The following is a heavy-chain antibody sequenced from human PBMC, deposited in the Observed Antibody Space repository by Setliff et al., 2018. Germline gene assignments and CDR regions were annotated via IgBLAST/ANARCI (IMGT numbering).Heavy chain of an antibody. CDR2: INTDTGNP. V-gene: IGHV7-4-1*02. CDR1: GYTFNDYA. Sequence: ASVKVSCKASGYTFNDYAINWVRQAPGQGLEWMGWINTDTGNPTSAQGFTGRFVFSLDTSVSTAYLQISSLKAEDTALYYCARVGTGSLLDYWGQGTLVTVSS. CDR3: ARVGTGSLLDY. D-gene: IGHD1-1*01. J-gene: IGHJ4*02.